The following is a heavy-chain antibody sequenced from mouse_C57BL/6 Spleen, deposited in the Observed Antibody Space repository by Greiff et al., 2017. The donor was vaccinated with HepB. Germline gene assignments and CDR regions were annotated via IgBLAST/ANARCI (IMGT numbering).Heavy chain of an antibody. CDR2: IDPSDSYT. CDR3: GRGGEYGAWFAY. D-gene: IGHD5-1*01. J-gene: IGHJ3*01. CDR1: GYTFTSYW. V-gene: IGHV1-50*01. Sequence: QVQLQQPGAELVKPGASVTLSCKASGYTFTSYWMQWVKQRPGQGLEWIGEIDPSDSYTNYNQKFKGEATLTVDTSSSTAYMQLSSLTSEDSAVYYYGRGGEYGAWFAYWGQGTLVTVSA.